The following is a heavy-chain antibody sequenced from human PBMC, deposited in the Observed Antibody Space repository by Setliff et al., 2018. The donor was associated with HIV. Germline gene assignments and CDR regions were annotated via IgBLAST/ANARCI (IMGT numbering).Heavy chain of an antibody. D-gene: IGHD3-22*01. CDR3: AKEHYERSGFSN. J-gene: IGHJ4*02. CDR2: ISSSSSYI. CDR1: GFTFSSYS. V-gene: IGHV3-21*01. Sequence: GGSLRLSCAASGFTFSSYSMNWVRQAPGKGLEWVSSISSSSSYIYYADSVKGRFTISRDNAKNSLYLQMNSLRAEDTTVYYCAKEHYERSGFSNWGQGTLVTVSS.